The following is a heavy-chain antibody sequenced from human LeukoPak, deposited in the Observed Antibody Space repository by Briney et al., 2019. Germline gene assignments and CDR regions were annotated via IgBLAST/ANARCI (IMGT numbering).Heavy chain of an antibody. D-gene: IGHD3-10*01. CDR2: LGGLSESV. V-gene: IGHV3-23*01. CDR1: GFIFSNYA. Sequence: GSLRLSCAASGFIFSNYAMTWVRPAPGKGLEWVSILGGLSESVYYPDSVKGRFTVSRDNSKDTLYLEINSLRGEDTATYYCARRWLGDPYGMDVWGQGTTVTVSS. CDR3: ARRWLGDPYGMDV. J-gene: IGHJ6*02.